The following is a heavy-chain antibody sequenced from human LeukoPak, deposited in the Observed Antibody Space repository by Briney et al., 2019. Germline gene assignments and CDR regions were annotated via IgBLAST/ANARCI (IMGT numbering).Heavy chain of an antibody. Sequence: GSLRLSCAASGFTFSSYGMSWVRQAPGKGLEWVSAISGSGGSTYYADSVKGRFTISRDNSKNTLYLQMNSLRAEDTAVYYCAKDPVTAPWFDPWGQGTLVTVSS. J-gene: IGHJ5*02. CDR3: AKDPVTAPWFDP. CDR1: GFTFSSYG. D-gene: IGHD4-17*01. V-gene: IGHV3-23*01. CDR2: ISGSGGST.